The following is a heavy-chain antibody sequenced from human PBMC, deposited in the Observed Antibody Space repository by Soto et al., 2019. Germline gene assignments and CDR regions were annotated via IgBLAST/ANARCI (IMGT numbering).Heavy chain of an antibody. D-gene: IGHD6-13*01. J-gene: IGHJ6*02. CDR3: ARQQLLPFYYALDV. V-gene: IGHV4-59*01. CDR1: GESISGYY. CDR2: IYYRGST. Sequence: PSDTLSLTCTVYGESISGYYLSLIRQAPGKGLEYIGYIYYRGSTNYNPSLKSRVTMSVDTSKNQFSLKVNSVTAADTAVYFCARQQLLPFYYALDVWGQGTTVTVSS.